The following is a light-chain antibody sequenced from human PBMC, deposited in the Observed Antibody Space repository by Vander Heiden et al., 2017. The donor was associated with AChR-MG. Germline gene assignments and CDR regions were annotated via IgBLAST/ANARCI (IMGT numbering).Light chain of an antibody. V-gene: IGKV3-15*01. J-gene: IGKJ1*01. CDR3: QQLYTWPQT. CDR2: DAT. Sequence: EIVMTQSPATLSVSPRERATLSCRASQFVAISLACYQQTPGQAPRLLNSDATTKATGIPGRFSGSGSGAVFTLTISSLQSEDFAVYYCQQLYTWPQTFGQGTKVEIK. CDR1: QFVAIS.